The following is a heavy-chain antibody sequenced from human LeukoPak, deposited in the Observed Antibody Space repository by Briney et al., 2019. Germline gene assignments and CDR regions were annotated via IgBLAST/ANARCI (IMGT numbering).Heavy chain of an antibody. V-gene: IGHV5-51*01. CDR1: GYSFTNYW. CDR2: IYPGDTEN. Sequence: GESLKISCKGSGYSFTNYWIGWVREMAGKGVEWMGIIYPGDTENRYSPASQGPVTISAGRSISTAYLQWSSLKASDTAMYYCARPEMVRGVMDLGYWGQGTLVTVSS. CDR3: ARPEMVRGVMDLGY. D-gene: IGHD3-10*01. J-gene: IGHJ4*02.